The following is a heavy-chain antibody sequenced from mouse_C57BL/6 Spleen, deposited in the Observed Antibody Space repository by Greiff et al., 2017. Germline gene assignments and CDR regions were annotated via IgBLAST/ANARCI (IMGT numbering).Heavy chain of an antibody. CDR1: GYTFTSYW. J-gene: IGHJ4*01. Sequence: QVQLQQPGAELVKPGASVKLSCKASGYTFTSYWMHWVKQRPGQGLEWIGMIHPNSGSTNYNEKFKSKATLTVDKSSSTAYIQLSSLTSEDSAVYYCAREAITTVVGAMDYWGQGTSVTVSS. CDR2: IHPNSGST. D-gene: IGHD1-1*01. CDR3: AREAITTVVGAMDY. V-gene: IGHV1-64*01.